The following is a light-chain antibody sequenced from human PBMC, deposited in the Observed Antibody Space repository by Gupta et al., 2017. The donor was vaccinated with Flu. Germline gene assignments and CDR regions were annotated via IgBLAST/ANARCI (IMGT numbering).Light chain of an antibody. V-gene: IGLV1-44*01. CDR2: NNN. J-gene: IGLJ3*02. CDR3: EAWDDSLNGLWV. Sequence: VTISGAGGNANIGTSGVSWYQQRPGTAPKLLIYNNNQRPSGGPDRFSGSKSGTSATLAISGLQSEDEAEYYCEAWDDSLNGLWVSGGGTKLTVL. CDR1: NANIGTSG.